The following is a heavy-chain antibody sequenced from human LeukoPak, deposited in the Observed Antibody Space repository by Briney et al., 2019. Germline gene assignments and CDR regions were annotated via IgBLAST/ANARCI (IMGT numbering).Heavy chain of an antibody. CDR3: ARRRGYNSGSWFDP. J-gene: IGHJ5*02. D-gene: IGHD5-24*01. Sequence: SETLSLTCTVSGGSISSYCWSWIRQPPGKGLEWIGYICYSGSTNYNPSLKSRVTISVDTSKNQFSLKLSSVTAADTAVYYCARRRGYNSGSWFDPWGQGTLVTVSS. V-gene: IGHV4-59*01. CDR1: GGSISSYC. CDR2: ICYSGST.